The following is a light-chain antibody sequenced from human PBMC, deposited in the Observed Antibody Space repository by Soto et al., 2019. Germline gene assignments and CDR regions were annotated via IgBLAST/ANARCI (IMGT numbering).Light chain of an antibody. CDR2: SAY. V-gene: IGKV1-12*01. Sequence: DIQMPQSPSSVSASVGDRVTITCRASQGVSNWLAWYQQQPGKAPKLLISSAYTLQSGVPSRFSGGGSGAHFTLIISSLQPEDFATYYCQQTNTFLPLAFGGGTKVEIK. CDR1: QGVSNW. CDR3: QQTNTFLPLA. J-gene: IGKJ4*01.